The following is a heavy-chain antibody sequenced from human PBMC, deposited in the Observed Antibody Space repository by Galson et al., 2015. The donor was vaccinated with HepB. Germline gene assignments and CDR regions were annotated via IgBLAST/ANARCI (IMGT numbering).Heavy chain of an antibody. Sequence: SLRLSCAASGFTFSSYAMSWVRQAPGKGLEWVSAISGSGGSTYYADSVKGRFTISRDNSKNTLYLQMNSLRAEDTAVYYCAKSDSYPPDYFDYWGQGTLVTVSS. CDR1: GFTFSSYA. J-gene: IGHJ4*02. CDR2: ISGSGGST. D-gene: IGHD5-18*01. CDR3: AKSDSYPPDYFDY. V-gene: IGHV3-23*01.